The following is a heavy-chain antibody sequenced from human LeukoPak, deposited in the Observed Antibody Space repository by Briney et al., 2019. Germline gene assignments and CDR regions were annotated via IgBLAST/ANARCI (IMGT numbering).Heavy chain of an antibody. CDR1: GYTFTSYA. CDR3: ATVTTNTFDY. Sequence: AASVKVSCKASGYTFTSYAMHWVRQAPGQRLEWMGWISAGNGNTKYSQKFQGRVTITRDTSASTAYMELSSLRSEDTAVYYCATVTTNTFDYWGQGTLVTVSS. CDR2: ISAGNGNT. D-gene: IGHD4-17*01. V-gene: IGHV1-3*01. J-gene: IGHJ4*02.